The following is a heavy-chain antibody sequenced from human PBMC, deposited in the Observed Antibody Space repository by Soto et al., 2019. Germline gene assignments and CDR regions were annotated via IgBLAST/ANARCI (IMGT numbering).Heavy chain of an antibody. V-gene: IGHV4-39*01. CDR2: IYYSGST. J-gene: IGHJ6*03. D-gene: IGHD3-3*01. CDR1: GGSISSSSYY. Sequence: SETLSLTCTVSGGSISSSSYYWGWIRQPPGKGLEWIGSIYYSGSTYYNPSLKSRVTISVDTSKNQFSLKLSSVTAADTAVYFCARGSYDFWSGSYYYYYMDVWGKGTTVTVSS. CDR3: ARGSYDFWSGSYYYYYMDV.